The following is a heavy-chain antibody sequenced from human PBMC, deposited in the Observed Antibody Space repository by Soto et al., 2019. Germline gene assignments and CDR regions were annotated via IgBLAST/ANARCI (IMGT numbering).Heavy chain of an antibody. CDR3: ARRKGGYSYGTNFEY. CDR2: IYPGDSDT. Sequence: LGESLKISCKGFGYSFTSYWIGWVRQMPGKGLEWMGIIYPGDSDTRYSPSFQGQVTISADKSISTAYLQWSSLKASDTAMYYCARRKGGYSYGTNFEYWGQGTLVTVSS. J-gene: IGHJ4*02. CDR1: GYSFTSYW. V-gene: IGHV5-51*01. D-gene: IGHD5-18*01.